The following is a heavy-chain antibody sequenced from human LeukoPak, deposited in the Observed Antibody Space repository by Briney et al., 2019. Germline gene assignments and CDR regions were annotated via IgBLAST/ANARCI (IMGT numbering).Heavy chain of an antibody. Sequence: GSLRLSCAASGFTFSSYEMNWVRQAPGKGLEWVSYISSSGSTIYYADPVKGRFTISRDNAKNSLYLQMNSLRAEDTAVYYCARASGYPSPTYYGMDVWGQGTTVTVSS. CDR3: ARASGYPSPTYYGMDV. CDR2: ISSSGSTI. CDR1: GFTFSSYE. D-gene: IGHD6-13*01. V-gene: IGHV3-48*03. J-gene: IGHJ6*02.